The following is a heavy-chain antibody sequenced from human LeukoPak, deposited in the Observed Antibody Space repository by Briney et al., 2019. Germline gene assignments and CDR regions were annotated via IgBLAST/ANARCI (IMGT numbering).Heavy chain of an antibody. CDR1: GGTFSSYA. J-gene: IGHJ4*02. V-gene: IGHV1-69*13. CDR2: IIPIFGTA. D-gene: IGHD3-3*01. Sequence: ASVKVSCKASGGTFSSYAISWVRQAPGQGLEWMGGIIPIFGTANYAQKFQGRVTITADESTSTAYMELSSLRSEDTAVYYCARITIFGVVTPYYFDYWGQGTLVTVSS. CDR3: ARITIFGVVTPYYFDY.